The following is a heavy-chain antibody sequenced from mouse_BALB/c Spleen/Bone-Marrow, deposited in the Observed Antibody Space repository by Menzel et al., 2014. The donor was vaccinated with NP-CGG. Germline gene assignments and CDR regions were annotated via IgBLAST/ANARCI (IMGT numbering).Heavy chain of an antibody. CDR2: IYPYNGGS. D-gene: IGHD1-1*02. CDR3: ARRGSPYYFDY. CDR1: GYTFTDYN. V-gene: IGHV1S29*02. J-gene: IGHJ2*01. Sequence: DVKLQESGPELVKPGASVKISCKASGYTFTDYNMHWMRQSHGKGLEWIGYIYPYNGGSGYNQEFKSKATLTVDNSSTTAYMELRSLTSEGSAVYYCARRGSPYYFDYWGQGTTLTGSS.